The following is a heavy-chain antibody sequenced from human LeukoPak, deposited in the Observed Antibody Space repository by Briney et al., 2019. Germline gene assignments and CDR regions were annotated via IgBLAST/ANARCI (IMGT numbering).Heavy chain of an antibody. J-gene: IGHJ4*02. CDR3: ARDDSLDIAAQPSFDY. D-gene: IGHD6-13*01. CDR1: GFTFSDYY. Sequence: GGSLRLSCAASGFTFSDYYMSWIRQAPGKGLEWVSYISSSGSTIYYADSVKGRFTISRDNAKNSLYLQMNSLRAEDTAVYYCARDDSLDIAAQPSFDYWGQGTLVTVSS. V-gene: IGHV3-11*01. CDR2: ISSSGSTI.